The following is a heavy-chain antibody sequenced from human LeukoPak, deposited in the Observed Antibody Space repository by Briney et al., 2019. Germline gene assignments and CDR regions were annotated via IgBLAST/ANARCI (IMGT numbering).Heavy chain of an antibody. Sequence: ASVNVSCKASGYTVTGYHMHWVRQAPGQGLEWMGWINPNSGGTNYAQKFQGRVTMTRDTSINTAYMELSRLRSDDTAVYYCAGDMVRGVILRRVLEYWGQGTLVTVSS. CDR1: GYTVTGYH. D-gene: IGHD3-10*01. CDR3: AGDMVRGVILRRVLEY. CDR2: INPNSGGT. J-gene: IGHJ4*02. V-gene: IGHV1-2*02.